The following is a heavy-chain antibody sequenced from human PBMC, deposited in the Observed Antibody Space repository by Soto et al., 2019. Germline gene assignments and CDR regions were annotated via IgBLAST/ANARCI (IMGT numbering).Heavy chain of an antibody. J-gene: IGHJ5*02. CDR1: GGSITAVNSC. CDR3: ARGGSNKFDP. D-gene: IGHD6-13*01. Sequence: XXTLSLACTVSGGSITAVNSCWSFIRQPPGKGLEWIGYIYYSGSTYYTPSLKSRVTISVDTSKNQFSLNLHSVTAADTAVYYCARGGSNKFDPWGQGTLVTVSS. V-gene: IGHV4-61*01. CDR2: IYYSGST.